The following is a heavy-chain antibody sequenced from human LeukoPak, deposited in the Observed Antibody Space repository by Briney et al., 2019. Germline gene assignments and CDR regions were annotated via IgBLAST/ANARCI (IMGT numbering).Heavy chain of an antibody. J-gene: IGHJ3*02. Sequence: ASVKVSCKASGYTFTGYYMHWVRQAPGQGLEWMGWINPNSGGTNYAQKFQGRVTMTRDTSISTAYMELSRLRSHDTAVYYCARDRDSSSWFDAFDIWGQGTMVTVSS. V-gene: IGHV1-2*02. D-gene: IGHD6-13*01. CDR3: ARDRDSSSWFDAFDI. CDR1: GYTFTGYY. CDR2: INPNSGGT.